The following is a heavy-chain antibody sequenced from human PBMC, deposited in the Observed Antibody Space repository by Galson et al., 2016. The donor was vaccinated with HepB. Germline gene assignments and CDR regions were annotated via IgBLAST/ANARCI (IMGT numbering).Heavy chain of an antibody. D-gene: IGHD2-21*02. CDR2: IVGRGVST. CDR1: GFTFSTYA. J-gene: IGHJ4*02. CDR3: AKDSGGDAYYFDH. V-gene: IGHV3-23*01. Sequence: SLRLSCAASGFTFSTYAMTWVRQAPGKGLEWVSVIVGRGVSTYYTDSVKGRFTISRDNSKTTLYLQMNSLRAEDTALYFCAKDSGGDAYYFDHWGQGTLVTVSS.